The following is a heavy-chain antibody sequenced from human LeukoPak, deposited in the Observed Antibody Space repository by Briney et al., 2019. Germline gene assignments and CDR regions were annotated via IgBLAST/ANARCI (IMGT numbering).Heavy chain of an antibody. D-gene: IGHD3-3*01. V-gene: IGHV1-8*01. CDR1: GYTFTSYD. Sequence: ASVKVSCKASGYTFTSYDINWVRQATGQGLEWMGWMNPNSGNTGYAQKFQGRATMTRNTSISTAYMELSSLRSEDTAVYYCALRGPYDFWSGYYREYGMDVWGQGTTVTVSS. J-gene: IGHJ6*02. CDR2: MNPNSGNT. CDR3: ALRGPYDFWSGYYREYGMDV.